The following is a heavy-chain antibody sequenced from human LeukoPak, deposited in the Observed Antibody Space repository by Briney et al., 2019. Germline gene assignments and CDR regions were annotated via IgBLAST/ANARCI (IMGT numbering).Heavy chain of an antibody. CDR3: ATLGDFDF. CDR1: GGSMSSYY. J-gene: IGHJ4*02. CDR2: IYYSGTT. D-gene: IGHD3-16*01. V-gene: IGHV4-59*01. Sequence: PSETLSLTCTVSGGSMSSYYWSWIRQPPGKGLEWIGYIYYSGTTNYNPSFKSRVTMSLDTSKNQVSLNLNSVTAEDTAVYFCATLGDFDFWGQGALVAVSS.